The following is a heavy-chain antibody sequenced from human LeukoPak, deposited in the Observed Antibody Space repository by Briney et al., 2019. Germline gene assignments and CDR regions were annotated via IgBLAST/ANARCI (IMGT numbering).Heavy chain of an antibody. Sequence: PSETLSLTCTVSAGSISIYYWSWIRRPPGKGLEWIGSNYYTGSTNYNPSLESRVTMSVDTSKNQFSLKLSSLTAADTAVYFCARGPHYYSYYGLDVWGQGTTVTVSS. V-gene: IGHV4-59*01. J-gene: IGHJ6*02. CDR2: NYYTGST. CDR1: AGSISIYY. CDR3: ARGPHYYSYYGLDV.